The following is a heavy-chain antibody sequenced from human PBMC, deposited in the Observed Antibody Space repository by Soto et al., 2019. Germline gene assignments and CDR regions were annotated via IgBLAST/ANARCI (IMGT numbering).Heavy chain of an antibody. CDR3: AREGSSWYVDWLDP. Sequence: ASVKVSCKASGYTCSNYGITWVRHAHGQGLEWMGWISPYNGNTNYAQKLQGRVTMTTDTSTSTAYMELSSLRSDDTAVYYCAREGSSWYVDWLDPWGQGTLVTVSS. D-gene: IGHD6-13*01. J-gene: IGHJ5*02. V-gene: IGHV1-18*01. CDR2: ISPYNGNT. CDR1: GYTCSNYG.